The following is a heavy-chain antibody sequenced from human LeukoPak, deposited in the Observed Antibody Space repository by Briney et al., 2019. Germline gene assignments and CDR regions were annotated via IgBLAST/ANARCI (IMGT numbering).Heavy chain of an antibody. Sequence: GGSLRLSCAASGFTFSSYAMHWVRQAPGKGLEWVAVISYDGSNKYYADSVKGRFTISRDNSKNTLYLQMNSLRAEDTAVYYCARDLDIQGGLFDYWGQGTLVTVSS. CDR1: GFTFSSYA. D-gene: IGHD3-9*01. CDR3: ARDLDIQGGLFDY. CDR2: ISYDGSNK. V-gene: IGHV3-30-3*01. J-gene: IGHJ4*02.